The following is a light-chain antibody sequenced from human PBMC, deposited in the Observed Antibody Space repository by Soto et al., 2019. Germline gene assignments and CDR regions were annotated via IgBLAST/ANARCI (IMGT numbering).Light chain of an antibody. J-gene: IGKJ1*01. V-gene: IGKV1-39*01. CDR3: QQSYSTTLT. CDR1: QGISSY. CDR2: AAS. Sequence: TQSPCTLSLAPGERATISCLASQGISSYLAWYQQKPGKAPKLLIYAASTLQSGVPSRLSGSGYGTDFTLTISSLKPEDFETYYCQQSYSTTLTFGQGTKVDIK.